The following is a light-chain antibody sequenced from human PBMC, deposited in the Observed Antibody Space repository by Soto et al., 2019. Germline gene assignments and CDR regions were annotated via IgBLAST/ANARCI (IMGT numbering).Light chain of an antibody. V-gene: IGKV3-11*01. Sequence: EIVLTQSPATLSLSPGERATLSCRARQSVSSYLAWYQQKPGQAPRLLIYDTFNRATAIPARFSGSGSGTDFTLTISSLEPDDFAVYYWQQRTNWPYTFGQGTKLEIK. CDR2: DTF. CDR1: QSVSSY. J-gene: IGKJ2*01. CDR3: QQRTNWPYT.